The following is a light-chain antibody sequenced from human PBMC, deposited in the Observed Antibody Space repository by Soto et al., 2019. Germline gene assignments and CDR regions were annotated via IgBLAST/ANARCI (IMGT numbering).Light chain of an antibody. CDR1: QVMSSW. V-gene: IGKV1D-12*01. J-gene: IGKJ5*01. CDR2: AAS. Sequence: DIQMTQSPSSVSAAVGERVTITCRASQVMSSWLAWYQQKPGQAPKLLIFAASTLQSGVPSRLSGSGSRTDVTLSITSLQPEDIGTYYCQQTDTLPSTFGQGTRLEIK. CDR3: QQTDTLPST.